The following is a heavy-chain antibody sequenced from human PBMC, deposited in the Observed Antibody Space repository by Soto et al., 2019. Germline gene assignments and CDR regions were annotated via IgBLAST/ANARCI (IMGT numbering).Heavy chain of an antibody. Sequence: ASVKVSCKASGGTFSSYAISWVRQAPGQGLEWMGGIIPIFGTANYAQKFQGRVTITADESTSTAYMELSSLRSEDTAVYYCARVTREMATARAFDIWGQGTMVTVSS. V-gene: IGHV1-69*13. CDR1: GGTFSSYA. J-gene: IGHJ3*02. CDR2: IIPIFGTA. D-gene: IGHD5-18*01. CDR3: ARVTREMATARAFDI.